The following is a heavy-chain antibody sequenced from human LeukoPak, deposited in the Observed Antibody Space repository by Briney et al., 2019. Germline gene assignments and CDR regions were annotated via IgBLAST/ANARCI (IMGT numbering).Heavy chain of an antibody. J-gene: IGHJ5*02. Sequence: PGGSLRLSCAASGFTFSSNSMNWVRQAPGKGLEWVSYISSSSSTIYYADSVKGRFTISRDNAKNSLYLQMNSLRAEDTAVYYCARGSGSYSFSLLGFDPWGQGTLVTVSS. CDR1: GFTFSSNS. CDR2: ISSSSSTI. CDR3: ARGSGSYSFSLLGFDP. D-gene: IGHD1-26*01. V-gene: IGHV3-48*01.